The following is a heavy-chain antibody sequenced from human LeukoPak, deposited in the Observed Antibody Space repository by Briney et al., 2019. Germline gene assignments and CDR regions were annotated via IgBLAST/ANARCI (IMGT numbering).Heavy chain of an antibody. J-gene: IGHJ4*02. D-gene: IGHD1-26*01. CDR1: GFTFSSYE. Sequence: GGSLRLSCAASGFTFSSYEMNWGRQAPGKGLEWGSYISSSGSTIYYADSVKGRFTISRDNSKNTLYLQMGSLRAEDMAVYYCARDRGVGATGVLAYYFDYWGQGTLVTVSS. CDR3: ARDRGVGATGVLAYYFDY. V-gene: IGHV3-48*03. CDR2: ISSSGSTI.